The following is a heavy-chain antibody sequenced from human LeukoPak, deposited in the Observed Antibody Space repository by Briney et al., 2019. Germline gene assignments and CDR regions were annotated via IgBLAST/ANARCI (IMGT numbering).Heavy chain of an antibody. CDR3: AKYYYTSGSSGGRVFDY. CDR1: GFTFRIYA. CDR2: ISGSGGST. V-gene: IGHV3-23*01. D-gene: IGHD3-10*01. J-gene: IGHJ4*02. Sequence: PGGSLRLSCAGSGFTFRIYAMSWVRQAPGKGLEWVSAISGSGGSTYYADSVKGRFTISRDNSKNSLYLQMNSLRAEDTAVYYCAKYYYTSGSSGGRVFDYWGQGTLVTVSS.